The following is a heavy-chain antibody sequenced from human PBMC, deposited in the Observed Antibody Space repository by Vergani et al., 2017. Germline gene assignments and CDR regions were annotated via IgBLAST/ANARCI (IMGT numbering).Heavy chain of an antibody. CDR1: GFTFSSYG. Sequence: QVQLVESGGGVVQPGGSLRLSCAASGFTFSSYGMHWVRQAPGKGLEWVAFIRYDGSNKYYADSVKGRFTISRDNSKNTLYLQMNSLRAEDTAVYYCASIDYWGQGTLVTVSS. CDR3: ASIDY. J-gene: IGHJ4*02. CDR2: IRYDGSNK. V-gene: IGHV3-30*02.